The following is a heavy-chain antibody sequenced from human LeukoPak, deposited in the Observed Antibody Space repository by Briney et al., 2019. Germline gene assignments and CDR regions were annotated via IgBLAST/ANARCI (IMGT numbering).Heavy chain of an antibody. D-gene: IGHD3-10*01. CDR1: GGSISSYY. CDR2: IYYSGST. Sequence: PSESLSLTCTVSGGSISSYYWSWIRQPPGKGLEWIGYIYYSGSTNYNPSLKSRVTMSVDTSKNQFSLKLSSVTAADTAVYYCAREGYYGSGSYYNVIIDYWGQGTLVTVSS. CDR3: AREGYYGSGSYYNVIIDY. J-gene: IGHJ4*02. V-gene: IGHV4-59*01.